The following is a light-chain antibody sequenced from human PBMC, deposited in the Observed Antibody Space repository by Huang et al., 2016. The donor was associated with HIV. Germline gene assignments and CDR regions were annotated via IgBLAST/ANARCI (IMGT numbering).Light chain of an antibody. Sequence: AIQLTQSPSSLSASVGDRVTITCRASHGISGALAWYQQKPGKTPNLLIYDASSLQSGVPSRFSRSGSGTDFILTISSLQPEDFATYYCQQFNHYPVTFGGGTKVEIK. CDR2: DAS. J-gene: IGKJ4*01. CDR3: QQFNHYPVT. CDR1: HGISGA. V-gene: IGKV1D-13*01.